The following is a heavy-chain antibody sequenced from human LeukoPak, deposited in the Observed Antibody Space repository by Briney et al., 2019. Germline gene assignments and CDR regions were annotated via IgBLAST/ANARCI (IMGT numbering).Heavy chain of an antibody. CDR2: IKQDGSET. J-gene: IGHJ5*02. Sequence: PGGSLRLSCAGSGFTFSSYWMHWVRQAPGKGLEWVANIKQDGSETYHVDSVKGRFTISRDNAKDSLYLEMNSLRAEDTAVYYCARGGQAGTGDLWGQGTLVTVSS. CDR1: GFTFSSYW. CDR3: ARGGQAGTGDL. V-gene: IGHV3-7*01. D-gene: IGHD3-10*01.